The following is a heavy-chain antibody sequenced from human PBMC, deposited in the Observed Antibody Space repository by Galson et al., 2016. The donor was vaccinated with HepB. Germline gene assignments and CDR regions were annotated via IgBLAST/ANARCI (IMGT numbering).Heavy chain of an antibody. D-gene: IGHD2-2*01. V-gene: IGHV3-23*01. CDR1: GLTFRDYG. CDR2: ISRSGDST. J-gene: IGHJ2*01. CDR3: VQGSTAPAV. Sequence: SLRLSCAASGLTFRDYGMTWVRQAPGKGLEVVSSISRSGDSTDYADSVKGRFTISRDNSKNTLSLQMNSLTADDTAIYYCVQGSTAPAVWGRGTLVTVSS.